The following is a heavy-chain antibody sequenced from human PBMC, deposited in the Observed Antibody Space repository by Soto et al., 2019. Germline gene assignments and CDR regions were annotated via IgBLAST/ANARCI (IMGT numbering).Heavy chain of an antibody. V-gene: IGHV4-59*01. J-gene: IGHJ5*02. CDR3: ARGLDYARWFDP. Sequence: SETLSLTCTVSGGSSSSYYWSWIRQPPGKGLEWIGYINYSGSTNYNPSLKSRVTISVDTSKNQFSLKLSSVTAADTAVYYCARGLDYARWFDPWGQGTLVTVSS. D-gene: IGHD4-17*01. CDR1: GGSSSSYY. CDR2: INYSGST.